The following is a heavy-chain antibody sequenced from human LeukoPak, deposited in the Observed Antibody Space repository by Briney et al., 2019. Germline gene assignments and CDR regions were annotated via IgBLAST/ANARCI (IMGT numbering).Heavy chain of an antibody. V-gene: IGHV3-30*03. Sequence: GRSLRLSCAASGFTFSSYGMQWVRQAPGKGLEWVAVISYDGSNKYYADSVKGRFTISRDNAKNSLYLQMNSLRAEDTAVYYCARDSSGYSPFDYWGQGTLVTVSS. CDR2: ISYDGSNK. J-gene: IGHJ4*02. CDR3: ARDSSGYSPFDY. D-gene: IGHD3-22*01. CDR1: GFTFSSYG.